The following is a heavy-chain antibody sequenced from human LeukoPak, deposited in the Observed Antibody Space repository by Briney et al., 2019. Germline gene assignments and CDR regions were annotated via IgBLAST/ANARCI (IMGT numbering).Heavy chain of an antibody. CDR2: IIPIFGTA. Sequence: SVKVSCKASGGTFSSYAISWVRQAPGQGLEWMGGIIPIFGTANYAQKFQGRVTITADESTSTAYMELSSLRSEDTAVYYCARDRYYHGSGSYSWFDPWGQGTLVTVSS. V-gene: IGHV1-69*13. CDR3: ARDRYYHGSGSYSWFDP. D-gene: IGHD3-10*01. J-gene: IGHJ5*02. CDR1: GGTFSSYA.